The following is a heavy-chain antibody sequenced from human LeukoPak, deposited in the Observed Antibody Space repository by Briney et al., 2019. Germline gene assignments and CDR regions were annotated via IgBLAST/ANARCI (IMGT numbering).Heavy chain of an antibody. CDR1: GFTFSDYY. D-gene: IGHD6-19*01. J-gene: IGHJ4*02. V-gene: IGHV3-11*06. Sequence: GGSLSLSRAASGFTFSDYYMSWIRQAPARGREGVSYISNSSSYTNYADSVKGRFTIPRDNAKNSLYLQMNSLRAEDTAVYYCASESESSGFDYWGQGTLVTVSS. CDR2: ISNSSSYT. CDR3: ASESESSGFDY.